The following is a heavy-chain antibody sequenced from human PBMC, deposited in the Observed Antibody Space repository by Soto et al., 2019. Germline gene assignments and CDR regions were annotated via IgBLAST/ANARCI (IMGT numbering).Heavy chain of an antibody. CDR2: IYYSGST. J-gene: IGHJ1*01. V-gene: IGHV4-31*03. Sequence: PSATLSLTCTFSGGSISSVGYYWIWIRQHPGKGLEWIGYIYYSGSTYYNPSLKSRVTISVDTSKNQFSLKLSSVTAADTAVYECERAGRFGTSAHWGQGNLVTVFS. CDR3: ERAGRFGTSAH. D-gene: IGHD3-10*01. CDR1: GGSISSVGYY.